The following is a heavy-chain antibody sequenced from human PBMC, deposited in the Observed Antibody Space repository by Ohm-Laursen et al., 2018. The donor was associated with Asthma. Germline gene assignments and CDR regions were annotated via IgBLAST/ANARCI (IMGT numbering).Heavy chain of an antibody. V-gene: IGHV3-11*01. D-gene: IGHD6-19*01. CDR2: ISSSGSTI. Sequence: SLRLSCSASGFTFSDYYMSWIRQAPGKGLEWVSYISSSGSTIYYADSVKGRFTISRDNAKNSLYLQMNSLRAEDTAVYYCARIGSFSAGIYFDSWGQGTLVTVSS. CDR3: ARIGSFSAGIYFDS. J-gene: IGHJ4*02. CDR1: GFTFSDYY.